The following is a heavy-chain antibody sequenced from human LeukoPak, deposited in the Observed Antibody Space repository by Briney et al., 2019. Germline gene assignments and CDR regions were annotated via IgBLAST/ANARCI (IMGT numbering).Heavy chain of an antibody. V-gene: IGHV3-49*04. CDR1: GINFGGYA. D-gene: IGHD4-23*01. J-gene: IGHJ4*02. CDR2: IRSELYGETT. Sequence: PGGSLRLSCTASGINFGGYAMSWVRQAPGKGLEWVAFIRSELYGETTEYAASVKGRFTVSRDDSKSIAYLQMNSLKAEDTGVYYCTCYGGRTFDYWGQGTLVTVSS. CDR3: TCYGGRTFDY.